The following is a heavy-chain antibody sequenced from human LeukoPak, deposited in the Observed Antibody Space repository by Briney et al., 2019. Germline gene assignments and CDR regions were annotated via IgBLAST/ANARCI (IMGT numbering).Heavy chain of an antibody. CDR3: ARKGYGDFD. D-gene: IGHD4-17*01. CDR1: GFTFSCCW. V-gene: IGHV3-7*01. Sequence: GSLRLSCAASGFTFSCCWMTWVRQAPGKGLEWEANIKEDGSEKNYVDSVKGRFTISRDNAKNSLYLQMNSLRAEDTALYYCARKGYGDFDWGQGTLVTVSS. CDR2: IKEDGSEK. J-gene: IGHJ4*02.